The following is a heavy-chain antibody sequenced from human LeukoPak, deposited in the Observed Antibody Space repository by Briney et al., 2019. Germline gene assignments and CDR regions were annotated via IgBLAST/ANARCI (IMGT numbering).Heavy chain of an antibody. CDR1: GFTFSSYS. V-gene: IGHV3-21*01. Sequence: AGGSLRLSCAASGFTFSSYSMNWVRQAPGKGLEWVSSISSSSSYIYYADSVKGRFTISRDNAKNSLYLQMNSLRAEDTAVYYCARGGGILTVYYFDYWGQGTLVTVSS. CDR2: ISSSSSYI. CDR3: ARGGGILTVYYFDY. D-gene: IGHD3-9*01. J-gene: IGHJ4*02.